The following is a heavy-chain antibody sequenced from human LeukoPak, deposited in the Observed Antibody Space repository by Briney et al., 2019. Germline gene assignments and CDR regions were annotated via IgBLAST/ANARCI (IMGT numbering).Heavy chain of an antibody. D-gene: IGHD6-13*01. CDR3: ARDGSSFFRQFDY. CDR1: GFTFSDYY. CDR2: ISSSGSTI. V-gene: IGHV3-11*01. J-gene: IGHJ4*02. Sequence: GGSLRLSCAASGFTFSDYYMSWIRQAPGKGLEWVSYISSSGSTIYYADSVKGRFTISRDNAKNSLYLQMNSLRAEDTAVYCCARDGSSFFRQFDYWGQGTLVTVSS.